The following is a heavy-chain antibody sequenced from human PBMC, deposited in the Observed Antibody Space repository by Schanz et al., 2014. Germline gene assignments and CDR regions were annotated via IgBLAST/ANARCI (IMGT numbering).Heavy chain of an antibody. D-gene: IGHD3-22*01. CDR3: AGAFDSSGYYFDY. CDR1: GYTFTSYG. J-gene: IGHJ4*02. Sequence: QVQLVQSGAEVRRPGASVKVSCKASGYTFTSYGISWVRQAPGQGLEWMGWISPYNGNTNYAQKLQGRVTVTSDTSTSTAYMELRSLRSDDTTGYYCAGAFDSSGYYFDYWGQGTLVTVSA. CDR2: ISPYNGNT. V-gene: IGHV1-18*01.